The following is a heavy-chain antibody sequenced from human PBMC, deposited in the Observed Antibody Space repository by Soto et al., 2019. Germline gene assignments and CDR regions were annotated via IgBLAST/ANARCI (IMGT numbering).Heavy chain of an antibody. CDR3: AREPYSSSRQPRYFDI. CDR1: GYTFTSYY. D-gene: IGHD6-13*01. J-gene: IGHJ3*02. V-gene: IGHV1-46*01. CDR2: INPSGGST. Sequence: VASVKVSCKASGYTFTSYYMHWVRQAPGQGLEWMGIINPSGGSTSYAQKFQGRVTMTRDTSTSTVYMELSSLRSEDTAVYYCAREPYSSSRQPRYFDIWGQGTMVTDSS.